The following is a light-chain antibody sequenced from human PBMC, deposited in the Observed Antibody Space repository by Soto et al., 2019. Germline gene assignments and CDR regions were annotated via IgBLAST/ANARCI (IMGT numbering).Light chain of an antibody. Sequence: IQLTQSPSSLSASVGDRVTITCRASQGISTYLAWYQQKPGKAPKLLIYAASSLQSGVPSRFSGSGSGTDFTLTISSLHPEDFATYYCQQLSNYPITFGQGTRLEI. CDR3: QQLSNYPIT. V-gene: IGKV1-9*01. J-gene: IGKJ5*01. CDR2: AAS. CDR1: QGISTY.